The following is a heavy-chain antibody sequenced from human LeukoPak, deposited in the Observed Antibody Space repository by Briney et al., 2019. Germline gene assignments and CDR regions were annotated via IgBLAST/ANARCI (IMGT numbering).Heavy chain of an antibody. J-gene: IGHJ4*02. CDR3: AHRLRNDFLSGPGGPFDY. CDR1: GFSLSTSGVG. D-gene: IGHD3-3*01. V-gene: IGHV2-5*02. CDR2: IYWDDDK. Sequence: SGPTLVKPTQTLTLTCTFSGFSLSTSGVGVGWIRQPPGKALEWLALIYWDDDKRYSPSLKSRLTITKDTSKNQVVLTMTNMDPVDTATYYCAHRLRNDFLSGPGGPFDYWGQGTLVTVSS.